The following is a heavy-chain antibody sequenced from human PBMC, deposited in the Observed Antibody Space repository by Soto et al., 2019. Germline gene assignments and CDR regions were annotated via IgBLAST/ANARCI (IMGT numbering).Heavy chain of an antibody. CDR3: ARVVPGAEAWFGP. CDR2: ISLYSDGT. Sequence: QVQLVQSGGEVKRPGASVKVSCKTSGYTFSNYGITWVRQAPGQPLEWLGWISLYSDGTNYAQKFQGRVSMPTDTYTTTAYMELRSLRSDDTAVYYWARVVPGAEAWFGPWGQGTLVTVSS. CDR1: GYTFSNYG. J-gene: IGHJ5*02. D-gene: IGHD2-2*01. V-gene: IGHV1-18*01.